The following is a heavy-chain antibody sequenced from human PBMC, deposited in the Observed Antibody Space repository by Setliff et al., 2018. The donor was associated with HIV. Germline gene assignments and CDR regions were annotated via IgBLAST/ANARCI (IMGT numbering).Heavy chain of an antibody. CDR2: FDPEDGET. D-gene: IGHD3-22*01. J-gene: IGHJ1*01. CDR3: ATIRAYYYDSSGQEYFQY. CDR1: GYSLTDLS. V-gene: IGHV1-24*01. Sequence: ASVKVSCKVSGYSLTDLSIHWVRQAPGKGLEWMGGFDPEDGETVYAQKLQGRVTTTEDTSTDTAYMELSSLRSEDTAMYYCATIRAYYYDSSGQEYFQYWGHGTLVTSPQ.